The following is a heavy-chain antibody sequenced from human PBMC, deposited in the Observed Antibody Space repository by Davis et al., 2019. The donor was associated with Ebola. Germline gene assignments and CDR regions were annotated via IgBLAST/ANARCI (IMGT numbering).Heavy chain of an antibody. CDR3: ARRPYYYYGMDV. J-gene: IGHJ6*04. CDR1: GDSISKYY. CDR2: IYYSGST. Sequence: MPSETLSLTCTVSGDSISKYYWSWIRQPPGKGLEWIGYIYYSGSTNYNPSLKSRVTISVDTSKNQFSLKLSSVTAADTAVYYCARRPYYYYGMDVWGKGTTVTVSS. V-gene: IGHV4-59*12.